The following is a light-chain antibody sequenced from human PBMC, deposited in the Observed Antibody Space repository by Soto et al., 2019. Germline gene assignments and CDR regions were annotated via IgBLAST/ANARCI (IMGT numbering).Light chain of an antibody. V-gene: IGLV2-23*01. CDR3: CSYASSSTYG. J-gene: IGLJ1*01. CDR2: EGT. CDR1: SSDVGNYNL. Sequence: QSVLTQPASVSGSPGQSIAISCTGTSSDVGNYNLVSWYQQHPGKAPKLMIYEGTKRPSGVSDRFSGSKSGNTASLTISGLQAEDEADYYCCSYASSSTYGFGTGTKSPS.